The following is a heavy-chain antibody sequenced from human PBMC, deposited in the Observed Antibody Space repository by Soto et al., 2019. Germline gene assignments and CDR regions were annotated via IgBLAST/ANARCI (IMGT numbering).Heavy chain of an antibody. CDR1: GFTFSDYN. CDR3: TIEGAGSGFFSDF. Sequence: EVHLVESGGGLVQPGGPLRLSCVASGFTFSDYNMNWVRQAPGKRLEWVSFISGRSNTIYYADSVKGRFTISRDNAKNPLSLLMNSLRAEDTAVYYCTIEGAGSGFFSDFWGQGALVTVSS. V-gene: IGHV3-48*01. CDR2: ISGRSNTI. J-gene: IGHJ4*02. D-gene: IGHD3-22*01.